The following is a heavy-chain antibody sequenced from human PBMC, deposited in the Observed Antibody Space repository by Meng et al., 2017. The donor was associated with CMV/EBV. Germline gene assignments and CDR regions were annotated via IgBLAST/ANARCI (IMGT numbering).Heavy chain of an antibody. CDR2: INHSGST. Sequence: VQLQQWGAGLLKPSEALSLTCAVYGGSFSGYYWSWIRQPPGKGLEWIGEINHSGSTNYNPSLKSRVTISVDTSKNQFSLKLSSVTAADTAVYYCASSLTYPDYWGQGTLVTVSS. D-gene: IGHD2-15*01. CDR1: GGSFSGYY. J-gene: IGHJ4*02. V-gene: IGHV4-34*01. CDR3: ASSLTYPDY.